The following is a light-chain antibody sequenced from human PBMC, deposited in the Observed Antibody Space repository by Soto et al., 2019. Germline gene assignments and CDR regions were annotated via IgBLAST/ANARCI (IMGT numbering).Light chain of an antibody. CDR2: SNN. CDR3: ASWDDGLNGLL. Sequence: QSVLTQPPSASGTPGQRVTISCSGSMSNIGGNIASWYQQLPGTAPKLLIYSNNQRPSGVPDRFSGFKSGTSASLAISGLQSEDEAHYYCASWDDGLNGLLFGGGTKLTVL. J-gene: IGLJ2*01. V-gene: IGLV1-44*01. CDR1: MSNIGGNI.